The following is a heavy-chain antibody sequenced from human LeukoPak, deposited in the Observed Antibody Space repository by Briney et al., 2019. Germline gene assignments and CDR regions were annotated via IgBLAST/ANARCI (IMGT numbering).Heavy chain of an antibody. V-gene: IGHV3-74*01. CDR1: GFTFSKFW. CDR3: ARSPPGSTVTPGNY. Sequence: PGGSLRLSCATSGFTFSKFWMHWVRQAPRRGLAWVSRINPEETTTNYADSVKGRFTISRDNAKNSLNLQMNSLRPEDTAIYYCARSPPGSTVTPGNYWGQGTLVTVSS. J-gene: IGHJ4*02. D-gene: IGHD5/OR15-5a*01. CDR2: INPEETTT.